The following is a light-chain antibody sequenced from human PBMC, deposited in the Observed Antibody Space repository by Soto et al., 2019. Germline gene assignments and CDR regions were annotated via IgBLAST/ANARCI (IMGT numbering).Light chain of an antibody. J-gene: IGLJ1*01. CDR1: SSNIGAGYD. Sequence: QSVLTQPPSVSGAPGQRLTISCTGSSSNIGAGYDVHWCQQLPGTAPKLLIFGNNNRPSGVPDRFSVSQSGTSASLAITGLQAEDEADYYCQSYDSSLSGYVFATGTKLTVL. CDR3: QSYDSSLSGYV. V-gene: IGLV1-40*01. CDR2: GNN.